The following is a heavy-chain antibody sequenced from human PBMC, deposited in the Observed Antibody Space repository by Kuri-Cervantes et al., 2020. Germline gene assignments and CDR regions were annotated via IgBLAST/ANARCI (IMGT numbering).Heavy chain of an antibody. CDR2: IYYSGST. D-gene: IGHD2-8*02. J-gene: IGHJ4*02. CDR3: ARHVYCGASTRWCYFDY. V-gene: IGHV4-31*03. CDR1: GGSISSGGYY. Sequence: SETLSLTCTVSGGSISSGGYYWSWIRQHPGKGLEWIGYIYYSGSTYYNPSLKSRVTISVDTSKNQFSLKLSSVTAADTAVYYCARHVYCGASTRWCYFDYWGQGILVTVSS.